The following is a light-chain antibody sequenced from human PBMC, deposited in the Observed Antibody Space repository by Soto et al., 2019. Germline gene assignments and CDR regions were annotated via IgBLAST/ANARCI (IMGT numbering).Light chain of an antibody. J-gene: IGLJ1*01. CDR2: DVT. Sequence: QSVLTQPASVSESPGQSITISCTGTSSDVGGYNYVSWYQHHPGKAPKLIIYDVTNRPSGVSNPFSGYKSGNTASLTISGLQPEDEADYYCSSYTTSNTRQIVFGTGTKVTVL. V-gene: IGLV2-14*03. CDR1: SSDVGGYNY. CDR3: SSYTTSNTRQIV.